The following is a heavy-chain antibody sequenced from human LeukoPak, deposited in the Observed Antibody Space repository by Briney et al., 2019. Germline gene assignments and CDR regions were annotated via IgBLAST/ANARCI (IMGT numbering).Heavy chain of an antibody. D-gene: IGHD1-7*01. J-gene: IGHJ5*02. CDR3: ARHLELQVNWFDP. V-gene: IGHV1-2*02. CDR1: GYTFTGYY. CDR2: INPNSGGT. Sequence: ASVKVSCEASGYTFTGYYIHWVRQAPGQGLEWMGWINPNSGGTNYAQKFQGRVTMTRDTSISTAYMELSRLRSDDTAVYYCARHLELQVNWFDPWGQGTLVTVSS.